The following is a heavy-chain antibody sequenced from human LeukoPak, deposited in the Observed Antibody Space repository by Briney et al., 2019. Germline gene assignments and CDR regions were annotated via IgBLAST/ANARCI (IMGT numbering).Heavy chain of an antibody. V-gene: IGHV1-18*01. CDR3: ARDIEWAGYSYGFAAFDI. J-gene: IGHJ3*02. D-gene: IGHD5-18*01. CDR1: GYTFTSYG. Sequence: ASVKVSCKASGYTFTSYGISWVRQAPGQGLEWMGWISAYNGNTNYAQKLQGRVTMTTDTSTSTAYMELRSLRSDDTAVYYCARDIEWAGYSYGFAAFDIWGQGTMVTVSS. CDR2: ISAYNGNT.